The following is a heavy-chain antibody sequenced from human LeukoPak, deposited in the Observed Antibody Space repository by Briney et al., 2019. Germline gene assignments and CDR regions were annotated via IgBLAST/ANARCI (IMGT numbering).Heavy chain of an antibody. V-gene: IGHV3-74*01. Sequence: GGSLRLSCAASGFTFSSYWMHWVRQAPGKGLVWVSRINSDGSSTSYADSVKGRFTISRDNAKNSLYLQMNSLRAEDTAVYYCARDRGTYYYDSSGYGLLWGQGTLVTVSS. CDR1: GFTFSSYW. CDR2: INSDGSST. D-gene: IGHD3-22*01. CDR3: ARDRGTYYYDSSGYGLL. J-gene: IGHJ4*02.